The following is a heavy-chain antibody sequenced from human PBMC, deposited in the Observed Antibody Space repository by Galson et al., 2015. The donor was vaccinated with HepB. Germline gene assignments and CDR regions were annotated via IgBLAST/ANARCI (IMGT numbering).Heavy chain of an antibody. CDR1: GYTFTGYY. J-gene: IGHJ4*02. Sequence: SVKVSCKASGYTFTGYYMHWVRQAPGQGLEWMGWINPNSGGTNYAQKFQGWVTMTRDTSISTAYMELSSLRSEDTAVYYCARELTNIYIAARPKTYYFDYWGQGTLVTVSS. CDR2: INPNSGGT. CDR3: ARELTNIYIAARPKTYYFDY. D-gene: IGHD6-6*01. V-gene: IGHV1-2*04.